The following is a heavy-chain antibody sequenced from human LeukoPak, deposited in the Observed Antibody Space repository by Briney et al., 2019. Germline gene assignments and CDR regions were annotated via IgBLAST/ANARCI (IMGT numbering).Heavy chain of an antibody. CDR2: ISGSGGST. CDR1: GFTFSSYA. Sequence: PGGSLRLPCAASGFTFSSYAMSWVRQAPGKGLEWVSAISGSGGSTYYADSVKGRFTISRDNSKNTLYLQMNSLRAEDTAVYYCAKDSSGWFVYQKHHDAFDIWGQGTMVTVSS. D-gene: IGHD6-19*01. J-gene: IGHJ3*02. CDR3: AKDSSGWFVYQKHHDAFDI. V-gene: IGHV3-23*01.